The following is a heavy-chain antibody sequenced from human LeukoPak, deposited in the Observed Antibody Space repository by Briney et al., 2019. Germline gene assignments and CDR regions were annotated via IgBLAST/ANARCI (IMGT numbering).Heavy chain of an antibody. J-gene: IGHJ5*02. D-gene: IGHD6-13*01. CDR3: ARDRSGSRWRWFDP. Sequence: GASVKVSCKASGYTFTNYYKHWVRQAPGQGLEWMGIINPTGGSASYAQKFQGRVSMTSDTSTSTLYLELSSLRSEDTAVYYCARDRSGSRWRWFDPWGQGTLVTVSS. CDR1: GYTFTNYY. CDR2: INPTGGSA. V-gene: IGHV1-46*01.